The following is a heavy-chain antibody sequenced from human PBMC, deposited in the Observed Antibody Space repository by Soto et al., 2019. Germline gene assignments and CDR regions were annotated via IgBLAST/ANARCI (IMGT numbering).Heavy chain of an antibody. Sequence: GGSLRLSCTASGFTFGDYAMSWVRQAPGKGLEWVGFIRSKAYGGTTEYAAYVKGRFTISRDDAKSIAYLQMNSLKSEDTAVYSGTRAPGIAVGWFDPWGQGTLVTVSS. CDR1: GFTFGDYA. CDR2: IRSKAYGGTT. D-gene: IGHD6-19*01. CDR3: TRAPGIAVGWFDP. V-gene: IGHV3-49*04. J-gene: IGHJ5*02.